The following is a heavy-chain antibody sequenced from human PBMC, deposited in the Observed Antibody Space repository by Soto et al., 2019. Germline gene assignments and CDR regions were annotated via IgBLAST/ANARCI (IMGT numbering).Heavy chain of an antibody. D-gene: IGHD3-22*01. V-gene: IGHV1-2*02. J-gene: IGHJ4*02. CDR2: INPNSGGT. CDR3: ARRKGDYYDSSGYHYYFDY. Sequence: ASVKVSCKASGYTFTGYYVHWVRQAPVQGLEWMGWINPNSGGTKSAQKFQGRVTMTRDTSISTAYMELSRLRSDDTAVYYCARRKGDYYDSSGYHYYFDYWGQGTLVTVSS. CDR1: GYTFTGYY.